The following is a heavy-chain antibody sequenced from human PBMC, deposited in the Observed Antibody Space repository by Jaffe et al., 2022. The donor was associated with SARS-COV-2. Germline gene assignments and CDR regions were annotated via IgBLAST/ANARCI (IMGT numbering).Heavy chain of an antibody. CDR2: IWYDGSNK. CDR1: GFTFSSYG. D-gene: IGHD2-2*02. V-gene: IGHV3-33*01. J-gene: IGHJ6*02. CDR3: ARDPPPYCSSTSCYIRYYYYGMDV. Sequence: QVQLVESGGGVVQPGRSLRLSCAASGFTFSSYGMHWVRQAPGKGLEWVAVIWYDGSNKYYADSVKGRFTISRDNSKNTLYLQMNSLRAEDTAVYYCARDPPPYCSSTSCYIRYYYYGMDVWGQGTTVTVSS.